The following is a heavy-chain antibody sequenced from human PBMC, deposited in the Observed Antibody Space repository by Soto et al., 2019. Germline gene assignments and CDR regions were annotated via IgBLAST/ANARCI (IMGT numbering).Heavy chain of an antibody. D-gene: IGHD2-8*02. CDR3: ARALRRHIPCGQYWYNRFDP. CDR2: IIPIFGTP. V-gene: IGHV1-69*19. J-gene: IGHJ5*02. CDR1: GGTFSSYA. Sequence: QVQLVQSGAEVKKPGSSVKVSCKASGGTFSSYAISWVRQAPGQGLEWMGGIIPIFGTPNYAQKFQGRVTINADEATSTAYRRLSSLRSENTAVYYCARALRRHIPCGQYWYNRFDPLGQGTQVPVSS.